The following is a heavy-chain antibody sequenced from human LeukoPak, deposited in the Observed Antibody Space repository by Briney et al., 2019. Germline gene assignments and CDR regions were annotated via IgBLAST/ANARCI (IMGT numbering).Heavy chain of an antibody. D-gene: IGHD6-19*01. J-gene: IGHJ4*02. V-gene: IGHV2-5*02. CDR2: IYWDDDK. CDR3: AHSLRIAVAGPPGVFDY. Sequence: SGPTLVNPTQTLTLTCTFSGFSLSTSGVGVGWIRQPPGKALEWLALIYWDDDKRYSPSLKSRLNITKDTSKNQVVLTMTNMDPVDTATYYCAHSLRIAVAGPPGVFDYWGQGTLVTVSS. CDR1: GFSLSTSGVG.